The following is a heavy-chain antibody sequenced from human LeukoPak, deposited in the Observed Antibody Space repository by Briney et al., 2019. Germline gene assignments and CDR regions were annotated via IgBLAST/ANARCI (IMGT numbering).Heavy chain of an antibody. CDR1: GGSINSSTYY. D-gene: IGHD4-17*01. Sequence: PSETLSLTCSVSGGSINSSTYYWGWIRQPPGKGLERIGSIYYSGNIYYNPSLKSRITISVDTSKNQFSLKLNSVTAADTAVYYCARGTETTFEGGPYRRYNWFDPWGQGTLVTVSS. J-gene: IGHJ5*02. CDR3: ARGTETTFEGGPYRRYNWFDP. CDR2: IYYSGNI. V-gene: IGHV4-39*01.